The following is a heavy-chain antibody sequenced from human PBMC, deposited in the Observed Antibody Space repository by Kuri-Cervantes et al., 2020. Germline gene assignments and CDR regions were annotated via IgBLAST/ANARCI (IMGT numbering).Heavy chain of an antibody. Sequence: GGSLRLSCAASGFTFSSYWMSWVRQAPGKGLEWVANIKQDGSEKYYVDSVKGRFTISRDNSKNTLYPQMNSLRAEDTAVYYCARDGRGWYYYDSSGYYPTVLSSYWGQGTTVTVSS. J-gene: IGHJ6*02. V-gene: IGHV3-7*01. CDR3: ARDGRGWYYYDSSGYYPTVLSSY. CDR2: IKQDGSEK. CDR1: GFTFSSYW. D-gene: IGHD3-22*01.